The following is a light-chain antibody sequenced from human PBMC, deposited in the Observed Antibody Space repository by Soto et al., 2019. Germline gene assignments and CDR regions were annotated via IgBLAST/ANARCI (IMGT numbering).Light chain of an antibody. CDR3: SSFTSRHTYV. CDR1: SSDVGGYNF. V-gene: IGLV2-14*01. Sequence: QSALTQPASVSGSPGQPITISCTGTSSDVGGYNFVSWYQQHPDKAPKFIIYEVTNRPSGVSNRFSGSKSGNTASLTISGLQAEDEADYYCSSFTSRHTYVFGSGTKVTVL. J-gene: IGLJ1*01. CDR2: EVT.